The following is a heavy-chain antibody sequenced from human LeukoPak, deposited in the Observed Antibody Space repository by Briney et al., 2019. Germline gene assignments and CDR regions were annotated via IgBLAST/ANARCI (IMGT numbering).Heavy chain of an antibody. CDR3: AKEPSYDSSGYPIDY. Sequence: GGSLRLSCEASGFTFTTYPMSWVRQAPGKGLEWVSTFSGSGGRTYYADSVKGRFTISRDNSKNTLYLQMNSLRAEDTAVYYCAKEPSYDSSGYPIDYWGQGTLVTVSS. V-gene: IGHV3-23*01. CDR1: GFTFTTYP. CDR2: FSGSGGRT. D-gene: IGHD3-22*01. J-gene: IGHJ4*02.